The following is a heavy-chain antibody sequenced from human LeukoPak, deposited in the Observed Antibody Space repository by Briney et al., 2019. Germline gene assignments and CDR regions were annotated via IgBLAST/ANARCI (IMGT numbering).Heavy chain of an antibody. D-gene: IGHD6-19*01. J-gene: IGHJ4*02. Sequence: SQTLSLTCTVSGGSISSGDYYWSWIRQPAGKGLEWIGRIYTSGNANYNPSLKSRVTISVDKSKNQFSLKLSSVTAADTAVYYCARVAVAGTLDYWGQGTLVTVSS. CDR3: ARVAVAGTLDY. CDR2: IYTSGNA. V-gene: IGHV4-61*02. CDR1: GGSISSGDYY.